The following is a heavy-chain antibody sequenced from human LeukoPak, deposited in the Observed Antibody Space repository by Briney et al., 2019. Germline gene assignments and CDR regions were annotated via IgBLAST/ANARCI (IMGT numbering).Heavy chain of an antibody. Sequence: PSETLSLTCTVSVDSICSYNWCWMRQPPGEGVEGVGSIFYSGGTYYNSTLNSRVTISVDTSKNQFPLKLSSVTAADTAVYYCARHLVEMATITYFDFWGQGTLVTVSS. CDR3: ARHLVEMATITYFDF. V-gene: IGHV4-39*01. CDR2: IFYSGGT. CDR1: VDSICSYN. D-gene: IGHD5-24*01. J-gene: IGHJ4*02.